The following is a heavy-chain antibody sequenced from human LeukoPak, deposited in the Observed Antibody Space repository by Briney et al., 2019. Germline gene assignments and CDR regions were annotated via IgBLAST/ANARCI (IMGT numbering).Heavy chain of an antibody. D-gene: IGHD3-22*01. J-gene: IGHJ5*02. CDR2: IYYSGST. V-gene: IGHV4-30-4*01. Sequence: SQTLSLTCTVSGVSISSGDYYWSWIRQPPGKGLERIGYIYYSGSTYYNPSLKSRVTISVDTSKNQLSLKLSSVTAADTAVYYCARPYYYDSRIDPWGQGTLVTVSS. CDR3: ARPYYYDSRIDP. CDR1: GVSISSGDYY.